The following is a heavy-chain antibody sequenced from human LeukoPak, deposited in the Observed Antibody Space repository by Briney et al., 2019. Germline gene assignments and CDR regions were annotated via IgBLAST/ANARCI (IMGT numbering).Heavy chain of an antibody. V-gene: IGHV4-34*01. CDR1: GGSFSGYY. CDR3: ARARVVVVAAAYYYYYGMDV. J-gene: IGHJ6*02. Sequence: SETLSLTCAVYGGSFSGYYWSWIRQPPGKGLEWIGEINHSGSTNYNPSLKSRVTISVDTSKNQFSLKLSSVTAVDTAVYYCARARVVVVAAAYYYYYGMDVWGQGTTVTVSS. D-gene: IGHD2-15*01. CDR2: INHSGST.